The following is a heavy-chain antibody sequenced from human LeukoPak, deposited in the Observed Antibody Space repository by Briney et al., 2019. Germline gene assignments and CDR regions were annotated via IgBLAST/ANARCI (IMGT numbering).Heavy chain of an antibody. Sequence: SETLSLTCTVSGGSISSTSYYWGWIRQPPGKGLEWIASIYYSGSTYDNPPLKSRVTVSVDTSKNQFSLKLSSVTAADTAVYYCARVRIVATTYDAFDIWGQGTMVTVSS. J-gene: IGHJ3*02. CDR1: GGSISSTSYY. V-gene: IGHV4-39*07. CDR2: IYYSGST. CDR3: ARVRIVATTYDAFDI. D-gene: IGHD5-12*01.